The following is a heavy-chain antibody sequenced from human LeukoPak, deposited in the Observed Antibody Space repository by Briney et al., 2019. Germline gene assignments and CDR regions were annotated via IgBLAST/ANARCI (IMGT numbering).Heavy chain of an antibody. CDR2: IYSGGST. J-gene: IGHJ4*02. V-gene: IGHV3-53*01. Sequence: GGSLRLSCAASGFSFSTYSMIWVRQAPGKGLEWVSVIYSGGSTYYADSVRGRFTISRDNSKNTLYLQMNSLGAEDTAVYYCARVSYYDSSGYYFLSYVDYWGQGTLVTVSS. CDR3: ARVSYYDSSGYYFLSYVDY. CDR1: GFSFSTYS. D-gene: IGHD3-22*01.